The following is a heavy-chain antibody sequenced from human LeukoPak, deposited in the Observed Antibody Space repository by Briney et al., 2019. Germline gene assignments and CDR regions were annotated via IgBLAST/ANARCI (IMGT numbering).Heavy chain of an antibody. CDR1: GFTFDDYG. D-gene: IGHD3-10*01. CDR2: INWNGGST. Sequence: PGGSLRLSCATSGFTFDDYGMSWFRQAPAKGLEWVSGINWNGGSTGYADSVKGRFTISRDNAKNSLCLQMNSLRAEDTALYYCARRVWFGELFDYWGQGTLVTVFS. J-gene: IGHJ4*02. V-gene: IGHV3-20*04. CDR3: ARRVWFGELFDY.